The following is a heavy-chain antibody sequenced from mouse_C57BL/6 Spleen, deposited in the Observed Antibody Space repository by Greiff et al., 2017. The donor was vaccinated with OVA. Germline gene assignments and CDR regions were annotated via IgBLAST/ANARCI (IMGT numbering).Heavy chain of an antibody. V-gene: IGHV1-55*01. D-gene: IGHD2-1*01. Sequence: VQLQQPGAELAKPGASVKMSCKASGYTFTSYWITWVKQRPGQGLEWIGDIYPGSGSTNYNEKFKSKATLTVDTSSSTAYMQLSSLTSEDSAVYYCASYGNYYAMDYWGQGTSVTVSS. J-gene: IGHJ4*01. CDR1: GYTFTSYW. CDR2: IYPGSGST. CDR3: ASYGNYYAMDY.